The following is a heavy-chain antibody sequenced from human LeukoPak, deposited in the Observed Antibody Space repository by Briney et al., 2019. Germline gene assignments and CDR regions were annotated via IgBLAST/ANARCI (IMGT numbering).Heavy chain of an antibody. J-gene: IGHJ6*03. CDR3: ARSLIYYYYYMDV. CDR2: IYYSGLT. V-gene: IGHV4-39*01. CDR1: GASISSSSSS. Sequence: TSETLSLTCTVSGASISSSSSSWGWVRQPPGKGPEWIGSIYYSGLTYDNPSLKSRVTISVDTSKNQFSLKLSSVTAADTAVYYCARSLIYYYYYMDVWGKGTTVTVSS.